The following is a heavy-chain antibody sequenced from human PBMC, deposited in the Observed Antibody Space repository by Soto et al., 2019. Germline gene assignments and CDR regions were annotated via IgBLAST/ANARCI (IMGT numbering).Heavy chain of an antibody. CDR3: ARGSRMVRGVIINKNYYYYMDV. V-gene: IGHV1-8*01. J-gene: IGHJ6*03. CDR2: MNPNSGNT. Sequence: ASVKVSCKASGYTFTSYDINWVRQATGRGLEWMGWMNPNSGNTGYAQKFQGRVTMTRNTSISTAYMELSSLRSEDTAVYYCARGSRMVRGVIINKNYYYYMDVWGKGTTVTVSS. D-gene: IGHD3-10*01. CDR1: GYTFTSYD.